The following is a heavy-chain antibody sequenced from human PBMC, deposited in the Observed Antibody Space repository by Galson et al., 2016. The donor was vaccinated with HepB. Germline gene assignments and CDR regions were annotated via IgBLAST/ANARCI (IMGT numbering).Heavy chain of an antibody. CDR1: GGSISSYY. D-gene: IGHD4-11*01. J-gene: IGHJ4*02. Sequence: ETLSLTCTVSGGSISSYYWSWIRQPPGRGLEWIAYINYRGTTNYNPSLKSRVTTSIDTSKNQFFLHVISVTAADTAVYYCARTEDYNFDYWGQGTLVTVSS. V-gene: IGHV4-59*01. CDR2: INYRGTT. CDR3: ARTEDYNFDY.